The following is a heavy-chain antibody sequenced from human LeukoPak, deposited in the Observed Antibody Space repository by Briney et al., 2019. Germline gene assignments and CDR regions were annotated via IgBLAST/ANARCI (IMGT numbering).Heavy chain of an antibody. CDR2: IYYSGST. CDR1: GDSISSGDYY. CDR3: ARASGRGYNYGYSY. V-gene: IGHV4-30-4*01. D-gene: IGHD5-18*01. Sequence: SETLSLTCTVSGDSISSGDYYWSWIRQPPGKGLGWIGYIYYSGSTYYNPSLKSRVTISVDTSKNQFSLKLSSVTAADTAVYYCARASGRGYNYGYSYWGQGTLVTVSS. J-gene: IGHJ4*02.